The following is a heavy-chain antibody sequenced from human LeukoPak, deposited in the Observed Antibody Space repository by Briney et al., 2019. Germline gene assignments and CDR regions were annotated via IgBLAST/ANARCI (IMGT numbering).Heavy chain of an antibody. D-gene: IGHD6-13*01. CDR2: IRSRTYGGTT. V-gene: IGHV3-49*04. J-gene: IGHJ3*02. CDR1: GFTVGDFG. CDR3: TRDGRETRSSSYVFDI. Sequence: PGRTLRLSCTASGFTVGDFGMAWVRHAPEKGLEWVGFIRSRTYGGTTEYAASVTGRFTISRDDSKYIAYLHMNSLKTEDTSLYYCTRDGRETRSSSYVFDIWGQGTMVTVSS.